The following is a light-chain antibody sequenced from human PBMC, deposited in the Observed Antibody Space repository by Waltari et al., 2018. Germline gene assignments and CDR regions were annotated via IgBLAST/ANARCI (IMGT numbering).Light chain of an antibody. CDR1: SGSIDTNF. V-gene: IGLV6-57*03. J-gene: IGLJ2*01. Sequence: FMLTQPHSVSESPGKTVTVSCTRSSGSIDTNFVQWYQQRPGSAPTTLIYEDYQRPSGVPDLFSGSIDSTSNSASLTISGLKPEDEAYYYCHSYDTNQLGVFGGGTKLTVL. CDR3: HSYDTNQLGV. CDR2: EDY.